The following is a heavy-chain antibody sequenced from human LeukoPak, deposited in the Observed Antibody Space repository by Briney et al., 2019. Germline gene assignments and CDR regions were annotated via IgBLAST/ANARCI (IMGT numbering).Heavy chain of an antibody. V-gene: IGHV5-51*01. J-gene: IGHJ3*02. CDR1: GCSFTSYW. Sequence: GESLKISCKGSGCSFTSYWIGWVRQMPGKGLEWMGIIYPGDSDTRYSPSFQGQVTISADKSISTAYLQWSSLKASDTAMYYCASIRRGVSDAFDIWGQGTMVTVSS. D-gene: IGHD2-21*01. CDR3: ASIRRGVSDAFDI. CDR2: IYPGDSDT.